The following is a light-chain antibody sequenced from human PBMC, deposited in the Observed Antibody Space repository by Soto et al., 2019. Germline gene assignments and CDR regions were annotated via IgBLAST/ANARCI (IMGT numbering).Light chain of an antibody. V-gene: IGLV2-8*01. CDR2: EVS. J-gene: IGLJ1*01. CDR1: SSDVGGYDY. Sequence: QSVLTQPPSASGSPGQSVTISCTGTSSDVGGYDYVSWYQQHPGKAPKLMIYEVSQRPSGVPDRFSGSKSGTTPSLTVSGLQSEDEADYYCSSYAGSADYVFGTGTKLTVL. CDR3: SSYAGSADYV.